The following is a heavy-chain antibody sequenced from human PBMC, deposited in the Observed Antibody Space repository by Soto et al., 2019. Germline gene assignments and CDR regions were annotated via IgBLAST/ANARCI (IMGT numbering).Heavy chain of an antibody. Sequence: EVQLVESGGGLVQPGGSLRLSCAASGFTFSSYWMSWVRQAPGKGLEWVANIKQDGSEKYYVDSVKGRFTISRDNAKNSLYLQMNSLRAEDTAVYYCARETGIPAAGVDWFDPWGQGTLVTVSS. D-gene: IGHD2-2*01. CDR2: IKQDGSEK. CDR1: GFTFSSYW. V-gene: IGHV3-7*01. CDR3: ARETGIPAAGVDWFDP. J-gene: IGHJ5*02.